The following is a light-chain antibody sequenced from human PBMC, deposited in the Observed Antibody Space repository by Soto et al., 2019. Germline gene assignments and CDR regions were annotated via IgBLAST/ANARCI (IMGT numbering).Light chain of an antibody. J-gene: IGKJ3*01. CDR3: QHYGSSRLT. CDR1: QSVSGNY. V-gene: IGKV3-20*01. CDR2: GAS. Sequence: EIVLRQSPVTLSLSPGERGTLSCSWASQSVSGNYLAWYQQKPGQAPRLLIYGASRRATGVPDRFSGSGSGTDFTLTISRLEPEDFAVYYCQHYGSSRLTFGPGTKVDI.